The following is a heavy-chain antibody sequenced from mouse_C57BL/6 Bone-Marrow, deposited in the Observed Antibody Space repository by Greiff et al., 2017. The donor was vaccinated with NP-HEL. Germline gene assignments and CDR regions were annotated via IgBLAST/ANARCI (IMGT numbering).Heavy chain of an antibody. J-gene: IGHJ2*01. D-gene: IGHD1-1*01. CDR3: ARSRNYYGPFDG. Sequence: QVQLQQSGPELVKPGASVKISCKASGYAFSSSWMNWVKQRPGKGLEWIGRIYPGDGDTNYNGKFKGKATLTADKSSSTAYMQLSSLTSEDSAVYFCARSRNYYGPFDGWGQGTTLTVSS. CDR1: GYAFSSSW. V-gene: IGHV1-82*01. CDR2: IYPGDGDT.